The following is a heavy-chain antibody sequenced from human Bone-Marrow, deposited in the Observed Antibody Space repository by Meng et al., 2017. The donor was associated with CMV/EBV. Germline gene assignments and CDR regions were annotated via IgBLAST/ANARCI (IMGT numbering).Heavy chain of an antibody. J-gene: IGHJ6*02. D-gene: IGHD3-3*01. V-gene: IGHV1-2*02. CDR3: ARELRPGITIFGVRSVHYGMDV. CDR2: INPNSGTT. CDR1: GYTFTGYY. Sequence: ASVKVSCKASGYTFTGYYMHWVRQAPGQGLEWMGWINPNSGTTNYAQKFQGRVTMTRDTSISTAYMELSRLRSDDTAVYYCARELRPGITIFGVRSVHYGMDVWGQGTTVTVSS.